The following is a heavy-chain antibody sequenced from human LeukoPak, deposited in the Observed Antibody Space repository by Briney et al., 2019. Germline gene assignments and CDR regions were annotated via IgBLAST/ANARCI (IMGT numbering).Heavy chain of an antibody. CDR3: ARVFKNWFDP. J-gene: IGHJ5*02. CDR2: IIPIFGTA. V-gene: IGHV1-69*13. CDR1: GGTFSSYA. Sequence: GASVKVSCKASGGTFSSYAISWVRQAPGQGLEWMGGIIPIFGTANYAQKFQGRVTITADESTSTAYMELSSLRSEDTAVYYCARVFKNWFDPWGQGTLVTVSS. D-gene: IGHD2-21*01.